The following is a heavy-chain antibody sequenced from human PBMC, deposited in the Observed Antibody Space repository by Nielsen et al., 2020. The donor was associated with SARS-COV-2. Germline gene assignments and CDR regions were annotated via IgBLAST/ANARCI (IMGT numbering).Heavy chain of an antibody. Sequence: GESLKISCAASGFNFRSYAIHWVRQAPGKGLEWVTVISFDGLYKQYTDSVKGRFSISRDNSKNTVSLQMDSLRSEDTAVYYCARDLVAPGNPDYYDYGLDVWGQGTTVTVSS. J-gene: IGHJ6*02. CDR2: ISFDGLYK. CDR3: ARDLVAPGNPDYYDYGLDV. D-gene: IGHD1-1*01. V-gene: IGHV3-30*04. CDR1: GFNFRSYA.